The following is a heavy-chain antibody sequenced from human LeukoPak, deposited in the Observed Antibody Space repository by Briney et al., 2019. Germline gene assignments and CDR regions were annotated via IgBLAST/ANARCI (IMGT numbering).Heavy chain of an antibody. CDR3: ARVGSATQVDY. CDR2: IYYSGST. Sequence: SETLSLTCAVYGGPFSDYYWTWIRQPPGKGLEWIGYIYYSGSTNYNPSLKSRVTISVDTSKNQFSLKLSSVTAADTAVYYCARVGSATQVDYWGQGTLVTVSS. V-gene: IGHV4-59*01. D-gene: IGHD1-26*01. J-gene: IGHJ4*02. CDR1: GGPFSDYY.